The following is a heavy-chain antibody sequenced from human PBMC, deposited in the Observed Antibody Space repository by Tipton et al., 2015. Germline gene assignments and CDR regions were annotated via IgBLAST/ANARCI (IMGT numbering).Heavy chain of an antibody. V-gene: IGHV3-49*04. CDR2: IRSKAYGETT. CDR3: ARGGDDYGDIDY. Sequence: SLRLSCAASGFTFSNYSMNWVRQAPGKGLEWVGYIRSKAYGETTEYAASLKGRFSISRDDSKSITYLQKDSLQTEDTAIYYCARGGDDYGDIDYWGQGTLVTVSS. J-gene: IGHJ4*02. D-gene: IGHD4-17*01. CDR1: GFTFSNYS.